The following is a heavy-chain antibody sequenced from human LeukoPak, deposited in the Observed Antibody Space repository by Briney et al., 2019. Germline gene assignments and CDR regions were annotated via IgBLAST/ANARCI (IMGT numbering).Heavy chain of an antibody. CDR2: IRYDESNK. J-gene: IGHJ4*02. Sequence: PGGSLRLSCAASGFTFSSYGMHWVRQAPGKGLEWVAFIRYDESNKYYADSVKGRFTISRDNSRNTLYLQMNSLRAEDTAVYYCAREGWDSTDYWGQGTLVTVSS. D-gene: IGHD2/OR15-2a*01. V-gene: IGHV3-30*02. CDR1: GFTFSSYG. CDR3: AREGWDSTDY.